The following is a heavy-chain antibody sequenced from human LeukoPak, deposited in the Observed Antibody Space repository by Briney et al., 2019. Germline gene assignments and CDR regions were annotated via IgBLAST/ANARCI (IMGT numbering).Heavy chain of an antibody. D-gene: IGHD1-26*01. CDR1: GFTFSSYW. Sequence: GGSLRLSCAASGFTFSSYWMSWVRQAPGKGLEWVANIKQDGSEKYYVDSVKGRFTISRDNAKNSLYLQMNSLRAEDTAVYYCARDNSSGSYNFDYWGQGTLVTVSS. J-gene: IGHJ4*02. CDR3: ARDNSSGSYNFDY. V-gene: IGHV3-7*01. CDR2: IKQDGSEK.